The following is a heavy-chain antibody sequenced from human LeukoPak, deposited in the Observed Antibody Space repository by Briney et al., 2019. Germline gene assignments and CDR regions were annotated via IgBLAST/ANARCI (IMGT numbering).Heavy chain of an antibody. J-gene: IGHJ4*02. CDR1: GFTFSSYA. CDR3: ARDPLGTRPGFDY. D-gene: IGHD1-1*01. CDR2: ISGSGGST. V-gene: IGHV3-23*01. Sequence: GGSLRLSCAASGFTFSSYAMSWVRRAPGKGLEWVSAISGSGGSTYYADSVKGRFTISRDNSKNTLYLQMNSLRAEDTAVYYCARDPLGTRPGFDYWGQGTLVTVSS.